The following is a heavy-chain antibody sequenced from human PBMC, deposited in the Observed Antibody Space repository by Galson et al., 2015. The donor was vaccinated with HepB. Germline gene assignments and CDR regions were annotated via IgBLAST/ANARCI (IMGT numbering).Heavy chain of an antibody. CDR1: GFTFSSYW. J-gene: IGHJ4*02. Sequence: SLRLSCAASGFTFSSYWMSWVRQAPGKGLEWVANIKQDGSEKYYVDSVKGRFTISRDNAKNSLYLQMNSLRAEDTAVYYCARASGPRGYSGYDLYYFDYWGQGTLVTVSS. CDR2: IKQDGSEK. V-gene: IGHV3-7*01. D-gene: IGHD5-12*01. CDR3: ARASGPRGYSGYDLYYFDY.